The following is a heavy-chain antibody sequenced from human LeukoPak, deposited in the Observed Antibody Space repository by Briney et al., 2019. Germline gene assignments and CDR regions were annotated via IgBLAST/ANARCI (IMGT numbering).Heavy chain of an antibody. CDR2: IYYSGST. CDR3: ARVGRTYDFWSGYRD. CDR1: GGSVSSGSYY. Sequence: PSETLSLTCTVSGGSVSSGSYYWSWIRQPPGKGLEWIGYIYYSGSTNYNPSLKSRVTISVDTSKNQFSLKLSSVTAADTAVYHCARVGRTYDFWSGYRDWGQGTLVTVSS. J-gene: IGHJ4*02. D-gene: IGHD3-3*01. V-gene: IGHV4-61*01.